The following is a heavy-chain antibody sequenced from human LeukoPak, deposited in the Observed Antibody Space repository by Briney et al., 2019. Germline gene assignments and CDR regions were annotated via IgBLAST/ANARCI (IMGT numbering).Heavy chain of an antibody. Sequence: GGSLRLSCAASGFTFSTYWMSWVRQAPGKGLEWVANIKQDGSQRYYVDSVKGRFTISRDNAKNSVYLQMNSLRAEDTALYYCVGAPSASADSGRDYWGQGTLVTVSS. CDR1: GFTFSTYW. V-gene: IGHV3-7*05. CDR2: IKQDGSQR. J-gene: IGHJ4*02. D-gene: IGHD3-10*01. CDR3: VGAPSASADSGRDY.